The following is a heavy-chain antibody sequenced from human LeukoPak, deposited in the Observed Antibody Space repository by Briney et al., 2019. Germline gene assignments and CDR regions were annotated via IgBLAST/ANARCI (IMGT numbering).Heavy chain of an antibody. V-gene: IGHV4-4*02. J-gene: IGHJ6*02. Sequence: PSGTLSLTCAVSGGSVSSENSWWTWVRQPPGKGLEWIGDIHHSGTTNYNPSLRSRVTISLDKSKNQFSLNLNSVTAADTAVYYCTRGELLWFGELSGYAMDVWGQGTTVTVSS. CDR2: IHHSGTT. CDR1: GGSVSSENSW. D-gene: IGHD3-10*01. CDR3: TRGELLWFGELSGYAMDV.